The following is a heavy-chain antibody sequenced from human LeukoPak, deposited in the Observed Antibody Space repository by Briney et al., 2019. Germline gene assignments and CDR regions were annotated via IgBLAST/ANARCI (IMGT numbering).Heavy chain of an antibody. Sequence: SETLSLTCAVYGGSFSGYYWSWIRQPPGKGLEWIGEINHSGSTNYNPSLKSGVTISVDTSKNQFSLKLSSVTAADTAVYYCARGPPYIVVVTGIGFFDSWDQGTLVTVSS. CDR3: ARGPPYIVVVTGIGFFDS. CDR2: INHSGST. V-gene: IGHV4-34*01. J-gene: IGHJ4*02. D-gene: IGHD2-21*02. CDR1: GGSFSGYY.